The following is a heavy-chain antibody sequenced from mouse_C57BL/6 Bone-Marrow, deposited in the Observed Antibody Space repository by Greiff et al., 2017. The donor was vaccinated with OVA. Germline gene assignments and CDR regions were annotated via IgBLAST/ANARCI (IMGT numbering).Heavy chain of an antibody. Sequence: QVQLKESGAELARPGASVKLSCKASGYTFTSYGISWVKQRTGQGLEWIGEIYPRSGNTYYNEKFKGKATLTADKSSSTAYMELRSLTSEDSAVYFCGPLSRGYWGQGTTLTVSS. CDR2: IYPRSGNT. J-gene: IGHJ2*01. V-gene: IGHV1-81*01. CDR3: GPLSRGY. CDR1: GYTFTSYG.